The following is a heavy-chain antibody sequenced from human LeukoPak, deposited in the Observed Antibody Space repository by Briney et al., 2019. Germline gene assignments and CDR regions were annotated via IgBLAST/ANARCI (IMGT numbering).Heavy chain of an antibody. CDR2: IKEDGSEQ. CDR3: TRDRVIHDY. J-gene: IGHJ4*02. CDR1: GFTFSSYW. Sequence: TGVSLRLSCAASGFTFSSYWMSWNRQAPGKGLEWVANIKEDGSEQHYVDSVKGRFTISRDNLKNSLSLQMNSLRVEDTAVYYCTRDRVIHDYWGQGTLVTVSS. V-gene: IGHV3-7*01. D-gene: IGHD2-21*01.